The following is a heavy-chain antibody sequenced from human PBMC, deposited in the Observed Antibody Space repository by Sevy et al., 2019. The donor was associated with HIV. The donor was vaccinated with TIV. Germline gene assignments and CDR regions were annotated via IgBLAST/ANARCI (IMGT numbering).Heavy chain of an antibody. D-gene: IGHD1-26*01. Sequence: SETLSLTCTVSGGSITSLYWNWIRQPPGKGLEWLAIIYYNTHINYNPSLKSRFTLSLDTCKNQFSLRLSSVTAADTAMYYCAGENAWGRGYSWGQGTLVTVSS. CDR2: IYYNTHI. J-gene: IGHJ4*02. CDR1: GGSITSLY. CDR3: AGENAWGRGYS. V-gene: IGHV4-59*08.